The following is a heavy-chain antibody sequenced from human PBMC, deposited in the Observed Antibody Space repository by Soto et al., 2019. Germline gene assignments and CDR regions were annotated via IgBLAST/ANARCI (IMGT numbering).Heavy chain of an antibody. J-gene: IGHJ6*02. D-gene: IGHD2-2*01. CDR3: AKDPFDIVVVPVEPSTYGMDV. CDR1: SYTFTSYY. Sequence: SGKVSVKASSYTFTSYYKHWVRQAPGQGLEWMGIINPSGGSTSYAQKFQGRFTISRDNSKNTRYLQMNSLRAEDTAVYYCAKDPFDIVVVPVEPSTYGMDVWGQGTTVPVSS. V-gene: IGHV1-46*01. CDR2: INPSGGST.